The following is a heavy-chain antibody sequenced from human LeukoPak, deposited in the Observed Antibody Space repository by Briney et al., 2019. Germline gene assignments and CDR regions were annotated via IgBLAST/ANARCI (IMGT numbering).Heavy chain of an antibody. D-gene: IGHD5-12*01. CDR3: ARALGSGYDLLGY. Sequence: GGSLRLSCAASGFPFSSSAMTWVRQAPGKGLECVSAISANAASTYYADSVRGRFTISRDNSKNTLYLQTNSLRAEDTAVYYCARALGSGYDLLGYWGQGTLVTVSS. CDR2: ISANAAST. V-gene: IGHV3-23*01. CDR1: GFPFSSSA. J-gene: IGHJ4*02.